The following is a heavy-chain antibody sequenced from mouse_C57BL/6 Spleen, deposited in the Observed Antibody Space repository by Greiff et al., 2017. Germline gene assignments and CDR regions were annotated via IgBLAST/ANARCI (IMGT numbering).Heavy chain of an antibody. Sequence: QVQLQQPGAELVKPGASVKLSCKASGYTFTSYWMHWVKQRPGQGLEWIGMIHPNSGSTTYNEKFKSKATMTVDKSSSTAYMQLRSLTSEDSAVYYGARGDDNDDPFYAMDYWGQGTSVTVSS. CDR3: ARGDDNDDPFYAMDY. CDR1: GYTFTSYW. CDR2: IHPNSGST. V-gene: IGHV1-64*01. J-gene: IGHJ4*01. D-gene: IGHD2-4*01.